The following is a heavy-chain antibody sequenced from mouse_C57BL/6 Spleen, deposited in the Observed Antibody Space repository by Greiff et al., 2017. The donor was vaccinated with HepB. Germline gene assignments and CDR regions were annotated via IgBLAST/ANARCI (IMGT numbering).Heavy chain of an antibody. D-gene: IGHD2-4*01. CDR2: IYPRDGST. CDR1: GYTFTSYD. J-gene: IGHJ2*01. Sequence: QVHVKQSGPELVKPGASVKLSCKASGYTFTSYDINWVKQRPGQGLEWIGWIYPRDGSTKYNEKFKGKATLTVDTSSSTAYMELHSLTSEDSAVYFCVPYDYDAYFDYWGQGTTLTVSS. V-gene: IGHV1-85*01. CDR3: VPYDYDAYFDY.